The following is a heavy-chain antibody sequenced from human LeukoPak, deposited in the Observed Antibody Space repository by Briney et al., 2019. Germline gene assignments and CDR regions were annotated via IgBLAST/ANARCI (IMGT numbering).Heavy chain of an antibody. CDR2: IVGSGANT. CDR3: AKWGDYDVLTGYYDPDN. V-gene: IGHV3-23*01. Sequence: GGSLRLSCAASGFIFSNYAMSWARQAPGKGLEWVSAIVGSGANTHYADSVKGRFTISRDNPRNTLYLQMNSLRAEDTAVYYCAKWGDYDVLTGYYDPDNWGQGTLVTVSS. J-gene: IGHJ4*02. CDR1: GFIFSNYA. D-gene: IGHD3-9*01.